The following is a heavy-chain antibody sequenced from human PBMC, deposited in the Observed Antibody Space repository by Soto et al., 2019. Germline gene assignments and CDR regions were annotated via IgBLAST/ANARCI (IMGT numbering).Heavy chain of an antibody. CDR1: GFTFSSYA. D-gene: IGHD3-16*01. CDR3: VTYTVTEDLGES. V-gene: IGHV3-23*01. Sequence: EVQLLESGGDVVRPGGSLRLSCAASGFTFSSYAMGWVRQAPGKGLEWVAGVSRAGTYTFYADSVRGRLSIFRDTSRDTVDLYMNALRGDNTAVYFCVTYTVTEDLGESWGQGTLVSVSS. CDR2: VSRAGTYT. J-gene: IGHJ5*02.